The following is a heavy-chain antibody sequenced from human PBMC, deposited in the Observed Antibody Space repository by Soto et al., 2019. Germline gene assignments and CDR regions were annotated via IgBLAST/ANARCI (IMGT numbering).Heavy chain of an antibody. J-gene: IGHJ5*02. CDR3: ARDHTYYDILTGDIGFDP. V-gene: IGHV1-18*01. D-gene: IGHD3-9*01. CDR2: ISAYNGNT. CDR1: GYTFTSYG. Sequence: ASVKVSCKASGYTFTSYGISWVRQAPGQGLEWMGWISAYNGNTNYAQKLQGRVTMTTDTSTSTAYMELRSLRSDDTAVYYCARDHTYYDILTGDIGFDPWGQGTLVTVSS.